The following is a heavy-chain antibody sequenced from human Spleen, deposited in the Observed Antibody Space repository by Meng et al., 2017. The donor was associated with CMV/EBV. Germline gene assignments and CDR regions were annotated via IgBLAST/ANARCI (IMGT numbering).Heavy chain of an antibody. CDR1: TSYW. CDR2: IYPGDSDT. V-gene: IGHV5-51*01. Sequence: TSYWIGWVRQMPGKGLEWMGIIYPGDSDTRYSPSFQGQVTISADKSISTAYLQWSSLKASDTAMYYCARHGAYYAGPKVVPADHWFDPWGQGTLVTVSS. J-gene: IGHJ5*02. D-gene: IGHD2-2*01. CDR3: ARHGAYYAGPKVVPADHWFDP.